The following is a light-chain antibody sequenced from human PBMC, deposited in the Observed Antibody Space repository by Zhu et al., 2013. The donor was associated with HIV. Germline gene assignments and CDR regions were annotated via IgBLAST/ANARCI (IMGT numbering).Light chain of an antibody. J-gene: IGKJ5*01. V-gene: IGKV1-33*01. CDR3: QQYDNLPIT. Sequence: DIQLTQSPSFLSASVGDSVTITCRASQGIDRYLAWYQQKPGKAPKLLIYDASNLETGVPSRFSGSGSGTDFTFTISSLQPEDIATYYCQQYDNLPITFGQGTRLEIK. CDR2: DAS. CDR1: QGIDRY.